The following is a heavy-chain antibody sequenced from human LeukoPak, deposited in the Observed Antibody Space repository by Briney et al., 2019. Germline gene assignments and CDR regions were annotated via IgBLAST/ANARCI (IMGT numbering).Heavy chain of an antibody. CDR2: INPNSGGT. D-gene: IGHD5-18*01. J-gene: IGHJ5*02. V-gene: IGHV1-2*02. CDR1: GYTFTSYY. CDR3: ARRDGGYGTNWFDP. Sequence: GATVKVSCKASGYTFTSYYMHWVRQAPGQGLEWMGWINPNSGGTNYAQNFRGRVTMTSDTSISTVYMEVSRLRSDDTAVYYCARRDGGYGTNWFDPWGQGTLVTVSS.